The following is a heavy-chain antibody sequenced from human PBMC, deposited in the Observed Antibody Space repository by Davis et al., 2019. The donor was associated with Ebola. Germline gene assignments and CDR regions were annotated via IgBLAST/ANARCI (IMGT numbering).Heavy chain of an antibody. V-gene: IGHV3-7*01. Sequence: GESLKISCAASGFTFSSYWMSWVRQAPGKGLEWVATIKKDGIQKYYVDSVKGRFIISRDNAKNLLYLQMNSLRAEDTAVYYCAKEDYDILTGKYYYYGMDVWGQGTTVTVSS. CDR1: GFTFSSYW. J-gene: IGHJ6*02. CDR3: AKEDYDILTGKYYYYGMDV. CDR2: IKKDGIQK. D-gene: IGHD3-9*01.